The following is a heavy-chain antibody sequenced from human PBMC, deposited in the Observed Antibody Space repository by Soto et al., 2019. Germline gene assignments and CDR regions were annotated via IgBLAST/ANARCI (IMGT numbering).Heavy chain of an antibody. CDR1: GFTFSSYA. Sequence: GGSLRLSCAASGFTFSSYAMSWVRQAPGKGLEWVSAISGSGGSTYYADSVKGRFTISRDNSKNTLYLQMNSLRAEDTAVYYCANGPYRYIVATISPFDYWGQGTLVTVSS. CDR2: ISGSGGST. V-gene: IGHV3-23*01. J-gene: IGHJ4*02. D-gene: IGHD5-12*01. CDR3: ANGPYRYIVATISPFDY.